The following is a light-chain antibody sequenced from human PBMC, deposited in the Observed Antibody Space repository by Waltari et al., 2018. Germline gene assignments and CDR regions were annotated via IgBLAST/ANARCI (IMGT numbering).Light chain of an antibody. CDR1: SSNIGNYL. V-gene: IGLV1-51*01. J-gene: IGLJ3*02. CDR2: DNY. Sequence: QSVLTQPPSVSAAPGQKVTISCSGSSSNIGNYLVSWYHQLPGATPKLLIYDNYKRPSGIPDRISASKSGTSATLDITGLQIGDEADYYCATWDNSLTAVVFGGGTKLTVL. CDR3: ATWDNSLTAVV.